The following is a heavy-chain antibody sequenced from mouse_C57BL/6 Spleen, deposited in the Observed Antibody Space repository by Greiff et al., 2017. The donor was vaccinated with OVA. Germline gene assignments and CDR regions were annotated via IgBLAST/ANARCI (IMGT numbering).Heavy chain of an antibody. CDR1: GYTFTDYN. CDR3: ARWDYYGSSYCYFGA. V-gene: IGHV1-22*01. D-gene: IGHD1-1*01. CDR2: INPNNGGT. J-gene: IGHJ1*03. Sequence: VQLQQSGPELVKPGASVKMSCKASGYTFTDYNMHWVKQSHGKSLEWIGYINPNNGGTSYNQKFKGKATLTVNKSSSTAYMELRSLTSEDSAVYYCARWDYYGSSYCYFGAWGTGTTVTVAS.